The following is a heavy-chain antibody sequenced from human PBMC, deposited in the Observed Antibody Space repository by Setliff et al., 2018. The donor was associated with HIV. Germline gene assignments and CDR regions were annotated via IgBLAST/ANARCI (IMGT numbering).Heavy chain of an antibody. V-gene: IGHV4-39*07. CDR3: ESTGRKTYYNSEKYYYFDY. CDR2: IYDSGST. J-gene: IGHJ4*02. D-gene: IGHD3-10*01. Sequence: PSETLSLTCTVYGASISDSNSYWGWIRKPPGKRLEWLGSIYDSGSTSYNPSLSSRLTISVDISKNQFSLRLTSVTAADTATYFCESTGRKTYYNSEKYYYFDYWGLGTVVTVSS. CDR1: GASISDSNSY.